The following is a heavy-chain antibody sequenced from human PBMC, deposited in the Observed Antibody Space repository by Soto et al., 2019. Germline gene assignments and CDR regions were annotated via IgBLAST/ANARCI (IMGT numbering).Heavy chain of an antibody. D-gene: IGHD4-17*01. J-gene: IGHJ5*02. CDR3: ARAPWDGDYEVWFDP. CDR1: GGTFSSYT. V-gene: IGHV1-69*02. Sequence: QVQLVQSGAEVKKPGSSVKVSCKASGGTFSSYTISWVRQAPGQGLEWMGRIIPILGIANYAQKFQGRVTITADKSTSTAYMELSSLRSEDTAVYYCARAPWDGDYEVWFDPWGQGTLVTASS. CDR2: IIPILGIA.